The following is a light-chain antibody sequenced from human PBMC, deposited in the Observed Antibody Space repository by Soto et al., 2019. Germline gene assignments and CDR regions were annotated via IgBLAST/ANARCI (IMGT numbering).Light chain of an antibody. Sequence: EIVLTQSPATLSLSPGERATLSCRASQSIRKSLAWYQQKPGQAPRLLIYDASNRATGIPARFSGSGSGTDFTLTISSLEPEDFAVYYCQQYALSPWTFGQGTKVEIK. CDR2: DAS. J-gene: IGKJ1*01. V-gene: IGKV3-11*01. CDR3: QQYALSPWT. CDR1: QSIRKS.